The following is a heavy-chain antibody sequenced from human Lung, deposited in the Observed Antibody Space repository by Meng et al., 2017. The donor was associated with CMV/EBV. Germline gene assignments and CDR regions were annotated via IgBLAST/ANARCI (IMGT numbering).Heavy chain of an antibody. CDR3: ARGGMGLDY. V-gene: IGHV6-1*01. CDR2: TYYRSKWYN. D-gene: IGHD3-16*01. J-gene: IGHJ4*02. Sequence: QVPPQQYGPGLVNAPQTPPLPWAIPGDNVYSNSAAWNWIRQSPSRGLEWLGRTYYRSKWYNDYAVSVKSRITINPDTSKNQFSLQLNSVTPEDTAVYYCARGGMGLDYWGQGTLVTVSS. CDR1: GDNVYSNSAA.